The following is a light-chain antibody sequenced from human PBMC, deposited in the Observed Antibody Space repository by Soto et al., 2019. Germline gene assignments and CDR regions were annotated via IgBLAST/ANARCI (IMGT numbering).Light chain of an antibody. V-gene: IGLV1-40*01. Sequence: QSVLTQPPSVSGTPGQRVTISCTRSSSNIGAGYDVHWYQQLPGTAPKLLMYGNSNRPSGVPDRFSGSKSGTSASLAITGLQAEDEAEYYYQSYDSSLSGSVFGGGTKLTVL. CDR3: QSYDSSLSGSV. CDR1: SSNIGAGYD. J-gene: IGLJ2*01. CDR2: GNS.